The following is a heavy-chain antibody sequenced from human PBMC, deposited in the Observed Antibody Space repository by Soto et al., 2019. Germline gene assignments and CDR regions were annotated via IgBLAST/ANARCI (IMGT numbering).Heavy chain of an antibody. J-gene: IGHJ6*02. CDR2: ISPDNGNT. CDR3: ARALGYSGYAGMDV. D-gene: IGHD5-12*01. CDR1: GYTFTIYG. Sequence: QVQLVQSGGEVKKPGASVKVSCKASGYTFTIYGINWVRQAPGQGLEWMGWISPDNGNTNYAQKLQGRFTMTTDTSTSTAYMELRSLRSDDTAVYYCARALGYSGYAGMDVWGQGTTVTVSS. V-gene: IGHV1-18*01.